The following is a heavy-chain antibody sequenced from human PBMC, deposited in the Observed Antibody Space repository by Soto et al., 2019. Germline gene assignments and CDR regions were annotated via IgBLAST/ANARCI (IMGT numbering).Heavy chain of an antibody. CDR2: ISSSSSTI. CDR1: GFTFSSYS. V-gene: IGHV3-48*02. CDR3: AREDGYSYDRSYYYYGMDV. Sequence: GGSLRLSCAASGFTFSSYSMNWVRQAPGKGLEWVSYISSSSSTIYYADSVKGRFTISRDNAKNSLYLQMNSLRDEDTAVYYCAREDGYSYDRSYYYYGMDVWGQGTTVTVSS. D-gene: IGHD5-18*01. J-gene: IGHJ6*02.